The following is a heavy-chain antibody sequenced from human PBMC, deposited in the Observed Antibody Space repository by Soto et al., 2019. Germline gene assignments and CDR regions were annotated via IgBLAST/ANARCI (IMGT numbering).Heavy chain of an antibody. CDR2: IIPIFGIA. CDR3: ARPITAASGTYGMDV. Sequence: QVQLVQSGAEVKKPGSSVKVSCKASGGTFSSYAISWVRQAPGQGLEWMGGIIPIFGIANYAQKFQGRVTITADESTSTAYRELSSLRSEDTAVYYCARPITAASGTYGMDVWGQGTTVTVSS. V-gene: IGHV1-69*01. CDR1: GGTFSSYA. J-gene: IGHJ6*02. D-gene: IGHD6-13*01.